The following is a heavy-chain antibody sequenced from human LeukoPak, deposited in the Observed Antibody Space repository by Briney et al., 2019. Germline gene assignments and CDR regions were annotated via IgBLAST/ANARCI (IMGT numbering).Heavy chain of an antibody. CDR2: ISYDGSNK. Sequence: PGRSLRLSCAASGFTFSSYAMHWVRQAPGKGLEWVAVISYDGSNKYYADSVKGRFTVSRDNSKNTLYLQMNSLRAEDTAVYYCARDQGSSWPVDAFDIWGQGTMVTVSS. CDR3: ARDQGSSWPVDAFDI. J-gene: IGHJ3*02. V-gene: IGHV3-30-3*01. CDR1: GFTFSSYA. D-gene: IGHD6-13*01.